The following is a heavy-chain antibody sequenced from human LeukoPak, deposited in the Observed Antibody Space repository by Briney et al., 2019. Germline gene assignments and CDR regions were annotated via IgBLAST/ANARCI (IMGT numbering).Heavy chain of an antibody. Sequence: PGGSLRLSCAASGFTFSSYWMSWVRQAPGKGLEWVANIKQDGSEKYYVDSVKGRFTISRDNAKNSLYLQMNSLRAEDTAVYYCARSQYDFWSGYFAPWFDPWGQGTLVTVSS. CDR3: ARSQYDFWSGYFAPWFDP. V-gene: IGHV3-7*01. CDR1: GFTFSSYW. D-gene: IGHD3-3*01. J-gene: IGHJ5*02. CDR2: IKQDGSEK.